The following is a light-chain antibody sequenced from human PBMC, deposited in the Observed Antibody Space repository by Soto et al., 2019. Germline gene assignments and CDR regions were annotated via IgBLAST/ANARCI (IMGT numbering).Light chain of an antibody. CDR1: QGIRND. J-gene: IGKJ1*01. Sequence: QMTQSPSSLSASVGDTVTITCRASQGIRNDLGWYQQKPGKAPKLLIHAASSLESGVPTRFSGSGSGTDFTFTISSLQAEDFAAYYCLQDYSYPWTFGQGTKVEI. V-gene: IGKV1-6*01. CDR3: LQDYSYPWT. CDR2: AAS.